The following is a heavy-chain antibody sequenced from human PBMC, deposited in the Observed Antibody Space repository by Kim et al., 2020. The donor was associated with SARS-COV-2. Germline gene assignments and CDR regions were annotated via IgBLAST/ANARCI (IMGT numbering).Heavy chain of an antibody. V-gene: IGHV4-4*09. D-gene: IGHD1-1*01. Sequence: ETLSLTCIVSGDSIGNYHWSWIRQPPGKGLEWIGTENTKYSRSLESRATMSVDTSQNQFSLKLYPVTVADTAIYYCSMYILGNGGRGYWVQGTPVTVS. CDR1: GDSIGNYH. CDR2: TENT. CDR3: SMYILGNGGRGY. J-gene: IGHJ4*02.